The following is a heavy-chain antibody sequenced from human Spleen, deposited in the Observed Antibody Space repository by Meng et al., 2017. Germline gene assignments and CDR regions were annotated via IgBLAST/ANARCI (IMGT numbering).Heavy chain of an antibody. J-gene: IGHJ4*02. CDR1: GGSISGHY. CDR2: IHYSGTTT. D-gene: IGHD2-15*01. Sequence: QVQLQESGPGREKPSETHSRTCTGSGGSISGHYWSWIRQPPGKGLDWIAYIHYSGTTTNYNPSLKSRVTVSVDTSKNQFSLKLSSVTAADTAVYYCASNCSGGSCYQGPLFDYWGQGTLVTVSS. V-gene: IGHV4-59*08. CDR3: ASNCSGGSCYQGPLFDY.